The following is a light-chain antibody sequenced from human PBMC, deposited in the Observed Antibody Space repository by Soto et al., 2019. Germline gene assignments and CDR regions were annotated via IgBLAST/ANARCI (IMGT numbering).Light chain of an antibody. CDR3: QQYDNLPLT. V-gene: IGKV1-33*01. CDR2: DAS. Sequence: DIQMTQSPSSLSASVGDRVTITCQAGQGISHYLNWYQQKPGKAPKLLIYDASNLETGVPSRFSGSGSGTDFTFTISSLQPEDIATYYCQQYDNLPLTFGGGTKVDIK. CDR1: QGISHY. J-gene: IGKJ4*01.